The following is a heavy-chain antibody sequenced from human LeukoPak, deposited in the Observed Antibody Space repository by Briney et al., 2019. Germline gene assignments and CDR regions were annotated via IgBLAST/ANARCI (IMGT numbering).Heavy chain of an antibody. J-gene: IGHJ4*02. CDR2: INPNSGDT. D-gene: IGHD2-2*01. CDR3: ARVARCTSCFDVDY. Sequence: ASVKVSCKASGYTFTAYYMHWVRQAPGQGLEWMGWINPNSGDTNYAQKFQGRVTMTSDTSISTAYMELNRLTYDDTAVYYCARVARCTSCFDVDYWGQGTLVTVSS. V-gene: IGHV1-2*02. CDR1: GYTFTAYY.